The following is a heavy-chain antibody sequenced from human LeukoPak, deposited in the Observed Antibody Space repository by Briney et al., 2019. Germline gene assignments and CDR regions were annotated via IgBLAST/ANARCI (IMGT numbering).Heavy chain of an antibody. D-gene: IGHD6-19*01. CDR1: GFTFSMYW. Sequence: GGSLRLSCSASGFTFSMYWMTWVRQAPGKGLEWVANIKEDGSEKYFVDSVKGRFTISRDNAKKSVFLQMNSLRGDDTGVYYCARAPQKQWLVPRDWFDPWGQGTLVTVSS. V-gene: IGHV3-7*01. J-gene: IGHJ5*02. CDR3: ARAPQKQWLVPRDWFDP. CDR2: IKEDGSEK.